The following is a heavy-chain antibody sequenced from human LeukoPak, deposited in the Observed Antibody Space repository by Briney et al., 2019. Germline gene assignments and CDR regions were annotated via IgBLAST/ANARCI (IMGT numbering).Heavy chain of an antibody. Sequence: SETLSLTCTVSGVSISSNSYYWGWIRQPPGKELEWVGSMSYGGSTNYNPSLKSRVTISVDTSKNQFSLKLSSVTAADTAVYYCARVVVRGVIDYWGQGTLVTVSS. D-gene: IGHD3-10*01. V-gene: IGHV4-39*07. CDR3: ARVVVRGVIDY. CDR2: MSYGGST. CDR1: GVSISSNSYY. J-gene: IGHJ4*02.